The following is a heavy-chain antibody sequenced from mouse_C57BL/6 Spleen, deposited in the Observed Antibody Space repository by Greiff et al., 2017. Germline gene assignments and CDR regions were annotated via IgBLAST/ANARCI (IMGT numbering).Heavy chain of an antibody. CDR1: GYAFTNYL. Sequence: VQRVESGAELVRPGTSVKVSCKASGYAFTNYLIEWVKQRPGQGLEWIGVINPGSGGTNYNEKFKGKATLTADKSSSTAYMQLSSLTSEDSAVYFCAIGLDDGVYYFDYWGQGTTLTVSS. V-gene: IGHV1-54*01. J-gene: IGHJ2*01. CDR3: AIGLDDGVYYFDY. CDR2: INPGSGGT. D-gene: IGHD2-3*01.